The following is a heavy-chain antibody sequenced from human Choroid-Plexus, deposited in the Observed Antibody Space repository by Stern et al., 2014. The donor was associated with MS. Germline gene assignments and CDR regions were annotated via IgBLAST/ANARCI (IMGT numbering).Heavy chain of an antibody. J-gene: IGHJ5*02. CDR1: GFTFGSCA. CDR3: AKDRQYLTYFFDH. V-gene: IGHV3-30*18. CDR2: VSYDGSNK. D-gene: IGHD2/OR15-2a*01. Sequence: VQLVESGGGVVQPGRPLRLSCVASGFTFGSCAMHWVRQAPGKGLEWVAGVSYDGSNKDSADSVKGRFTISRDNSQNTLDMQMSSLRPEDTAVYYCAKDRQYLTYFFDHWGQGSLVTVSS.